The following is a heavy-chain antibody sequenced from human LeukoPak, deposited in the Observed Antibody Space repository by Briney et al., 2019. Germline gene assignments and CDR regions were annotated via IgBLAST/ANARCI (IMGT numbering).Heavy chain of an antibody. CDR1: GGSISSYY. V-gene: IGHV4-59*01. Sequence: PSETLSLTCTVSGGSISSYYWSWIRQPPGKGLEWIGYIYYSGSTNYNPSLKSRVTISVDTSKTQFPLKLSSVTAADTAVYYCARNQPYDFWSGYYNNWFDPWGQGTLVTVSS. CDR3: ARNQPYDFWSGYYNNWFDP. J-gene: IGHJ5*02. D-gene: IGHD3-3*01. CDR2: IYYSGST.